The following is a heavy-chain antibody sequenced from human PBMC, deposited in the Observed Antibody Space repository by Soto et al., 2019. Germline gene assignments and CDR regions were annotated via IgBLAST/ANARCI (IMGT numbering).Heavy chain of an antibody. D-gene: IGHD3-10*01. CDR2: MNPLSGET. CDR3: ARGSPGPVDH. V-gene: IGHV1-8*01. J-gene: IGHJ4*02. CDR1: GYSFTSLH. Sequence: QVQLVQSGAEVRRPGASVKVSCKASGYSFTSLHFNWVRQATGQGLEWIGWMNPLSGETGYAQRFQGRVTMTRDISLSTAYMELRSLTSHDTAVYFCARGSPGPVDHWGQGTLVTVSS.